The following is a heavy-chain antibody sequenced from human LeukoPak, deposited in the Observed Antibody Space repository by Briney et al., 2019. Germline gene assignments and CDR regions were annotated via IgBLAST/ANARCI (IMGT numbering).Heavy chain of an antibody. D-gene: IGHD2-15*01. CDR1: GFTFSSYG. Sequence: GGSLRLSCAASGFTFSSYGMHWVRQAPGKGLEWVAVISYDGSNKYYADSVKGRFTISRDNSKNTLYLQMNSLRAEDTAVYYCAKSHYCSGGSCYRGFDGMDVWGRGTTVTVSS. CDR2: ISYDGSNK. CDR3: AKSHYCSGGSCYRGFDGMDV. J-gene: IGHJ6*02. V-gene: IGHV3-30*18.